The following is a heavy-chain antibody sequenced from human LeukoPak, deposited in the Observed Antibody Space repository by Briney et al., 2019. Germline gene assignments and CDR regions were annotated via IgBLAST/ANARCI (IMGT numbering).Heavy chain of an antibody. D-gene: IGHD3-9*01. V-gene: IGHV3-74*01. Sequence: GGSLRLPCVASGFTFSSYWMHWVRHDPRKGLVWVSRISGDGRNINYADSVRGRFTISRDNAKNTLYLQMNTLRVEDTAVYYCTRDLMDYDVSTGLHHYYMDVWGQGTTVTVSS. CDR1: GFTFSSYW. CDR3: TRDLMDYDVSTGLHHYYMDV. J-gene: IGHJ6*02. CDR2: ISGDGRNI.